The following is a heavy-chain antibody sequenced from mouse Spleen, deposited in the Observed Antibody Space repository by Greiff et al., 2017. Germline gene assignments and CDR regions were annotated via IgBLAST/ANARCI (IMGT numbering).Heavy chain of an antibody. D-gene: IGHD2-13*01. CDR1: GYTFTSYW. Sequence: VQLQQPGAELVKPGASVKLSCKASGYTFTSYWMHWVKQRPGQGLEWIGMIHPNSGSTNYNEKFKSKATLTVDKSSSTAYMQLSSLTSEDSAVYYCAREGIYYGDGYYYAMDYWGQGTSVTVSS. J-gene: IGHJ4*01. CDR2: IHPNSGST. CDR3: AREGIYYGDGYYYAMDY. V-gene: IGHV1-64*01.